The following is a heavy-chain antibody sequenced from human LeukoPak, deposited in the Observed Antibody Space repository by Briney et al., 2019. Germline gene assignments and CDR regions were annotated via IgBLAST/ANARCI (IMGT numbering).Heavy chain of an antibody. J-gene: IGHJ6*02. CDR1: GGTFSSYA. CDR3: ARVASPGYYYYGMDV. Sequence: SVKVSCKASGGTFSSYAISWVRQAPGQGLEWMGRIIPILGIANYAQKFQGRVTITADKSTSTAYMELSSLRSEDTAVYYCARVASPGYYYYGMDVWGQGTTVTVSS. V-gene: IGHV1-69*04. CDR2: IIPILGIA. D-gene: IGHD3-16*01.